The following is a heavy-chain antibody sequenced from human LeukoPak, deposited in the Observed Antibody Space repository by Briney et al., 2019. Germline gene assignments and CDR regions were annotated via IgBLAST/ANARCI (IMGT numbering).Heavy chain of an antibody. J-gene: IGHJ6*02. CDR3: ARAKVVGYSSSWYYRAPYYYGMDV. CDR1: GGSFSGYY. D-gene: IGHD6-13*01. CDR2: INHSGST. V-gene: IGHV4-34*01. Sequence: SETLSLTCAVYGGSFSGYYWSWIRQPPGKGLEWIGEINHSGSTNYNPSLKSRVTISVDTSKNQFSLKLSSVTAADTAVYYCARAKVVGYSSSWYYRAPYYYGMDVWGQGTTVTVSS.